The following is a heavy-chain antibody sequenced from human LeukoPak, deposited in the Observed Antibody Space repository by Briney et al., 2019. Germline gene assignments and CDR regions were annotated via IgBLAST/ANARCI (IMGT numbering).Heavy chain of an antibody. D-gene: IGHD5-18*01. CDR2: IYYSGST. J-gene: IGHJ4*02. V-gene: IGHV4-59*12. Sequence: KPSETLSLTCTVSGGSISSYYWSWIRHPPGKGLEWIGYIYYSGSTNYNPSLKSRVTISVDTSNNQFSLKLSSVTAADTAVYYCARGRRTGIQLFPFDYWGQGTLVTVSS. CDR3: ARGRRTGIQLFPFDY. CDR1: GGSISSYY.